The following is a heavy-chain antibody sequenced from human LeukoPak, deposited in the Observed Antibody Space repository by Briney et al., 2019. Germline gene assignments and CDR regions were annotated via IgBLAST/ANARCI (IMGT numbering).Heavy chain of an antibody. V-gene: IGHV3-74*01. Sequence: GGSLRLSCTASGFIFSNYAMSWVRQAPGKGLVWVSHINSDGSGTNYADSVKGRFTISRDNAKNTLYLQMNSLRAEDTAIYYCARGGPVAATDYWGQGTLVTVSS. CDR2: INSDGSGT. D-gene: IGHD6-19*01. CDR3: ARGGPVAATDY. J-gene: IGHJ4*02. CDR1: GFIFSNYA.